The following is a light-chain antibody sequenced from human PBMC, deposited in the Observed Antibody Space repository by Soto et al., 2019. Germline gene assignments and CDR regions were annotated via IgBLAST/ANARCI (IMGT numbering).Light chain of an antibody. Sequence: EFVLTQSPGTLSLSPGERATLSCRASQTVRNNYLAWYQQKPGQAPRLLIYDASSRATGIPDRFSGGGYGTDFNLTISRLETEDFAVYYCQQFSSYPLTFGGGTKVDIK. CDR1: QTVRNNY. CDR3: QQFSSYPLT. J-gene: IGKJ4*01. V-gene: IGKV3-20*01. CDR2: DAS.